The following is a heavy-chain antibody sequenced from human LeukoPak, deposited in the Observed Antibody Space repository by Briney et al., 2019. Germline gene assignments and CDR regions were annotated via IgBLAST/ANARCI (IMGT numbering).Heavy chain of an antibody. CDR3: ARLDLRGDYFDY. D-gene: IGHD3-9*01. CDR1: GYTFTIYY. Sequence: ASVKVSCKASGYTFTIYYMHWVRQAPGQGLEWMGIVNPSGGSTIYAQKFQGRVTITADESTSTAYMELSSLRSEDTAVYYCARLDLRGDYFDYWGQGTLVTVSS. V-gene: IGHV1-46*01. J-gene: IGHJ4*02. CDR2: VNPSGGST.